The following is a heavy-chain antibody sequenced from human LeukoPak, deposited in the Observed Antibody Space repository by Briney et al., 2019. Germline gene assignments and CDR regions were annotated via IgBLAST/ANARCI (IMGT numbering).Heavy chain of an antibody. CDR3: ARLPYCTSTTCHRGAFDI. Sequence: PSETLSLTCTVSGGSISSYYWSWIRQPPGKGLEWIGYIFYSGTTNYNPSLKSRVTISVATSKSQFSLKLSSVTAADTAVYYCARLPYCTSTTCHRGAFDIWGQGTMVIVSS. J-gene: IGHJ3*02. CDR1: GGSISSYY. V-gene: IGHV4-59*01. CDR2: IFYSGTT. D-gene: IGHD2-2*01.